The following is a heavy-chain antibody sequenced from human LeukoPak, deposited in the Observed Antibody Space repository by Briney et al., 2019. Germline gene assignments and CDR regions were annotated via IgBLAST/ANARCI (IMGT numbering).Heavy chain of an antibody. CDR3: AREKFPTTVTTRNWFDP. CDR1: GYTFTGYY. D-gene: IGHD4-17*01. CDR2: INPNSGGT. J-gene: IGHJ5*02. Sequence: ASVKVSCKASGYTFTGYYMHWVRQAPGQGLEWMGWINPNSGGTNYAQKFQGWVTMTRDTSISTAYMELSRLRSDDTAVYYCAREKFPTTVTTRNWFDPWGQGTLVTVSS. V-gene: IGHV1-2*04.